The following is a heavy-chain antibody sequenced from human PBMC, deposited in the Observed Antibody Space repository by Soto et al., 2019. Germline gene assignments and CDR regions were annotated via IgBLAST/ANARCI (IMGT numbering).Heavy chain of an antibody. V-gene: IGHV3-21*01. CDR3: AREGEQQGDWFDP. D-gene: IGHD6-13*01. CDR2: ISSSSSYI. Sequence: PGGSLRLSCAASGFTFSSYAMSWVRQAPGKGLEWVSSISSSSSYIYYADSVKGRFTISRDNAKNSLYLQMNSLRAEDTAVYYCAREGEQQGDWFDPWGQGTLVTSPQ. CDR1: GFTFSSYA. J-gene: IGHJ5*02.